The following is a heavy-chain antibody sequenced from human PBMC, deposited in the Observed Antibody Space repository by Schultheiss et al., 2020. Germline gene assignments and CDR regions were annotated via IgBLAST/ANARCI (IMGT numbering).Heavy chain of an antibody. CDR3: ARDLFSGDFWSGYYFGPSTYYYYGMDV. CDR2: ISSSGSTI. Sequence: GESLKISCAASGFTFSDYYMSWIRQAPGKGLEWVSYISSSGSTIYYADSVKGRFTISRDNAKNSLYLQMNSLRAEDTAVYYCARDLFSGDFWSGYYFGPSTYYYYGMDVWGQGTTVTVSS. D-gene: IGHD3-3*01. V-gene: IGHV3-11*01. J-gene: IGHJ6*02. CDR1: GFTFSDYY.